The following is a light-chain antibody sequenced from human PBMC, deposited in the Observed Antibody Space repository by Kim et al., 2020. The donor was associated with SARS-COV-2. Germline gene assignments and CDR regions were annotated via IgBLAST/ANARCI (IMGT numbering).Light chain of an antibody. CDR2: DTS. J-gene: IGLJ2*01. CDR3: LLSYSGARV. V-gene: IGLV7-46*01. CDR1: TGAVTSGHY. Sequence: QAVVTQEPSLTVSPGGTVTLTCGSSTGAVTSGHYPYWFQQKPGLAPRTLIYDTSTKHSWTPARFAGYLLGGKAALTLSGAQPEDEADYYCLLSYSGARVFGGGTKLTVL.